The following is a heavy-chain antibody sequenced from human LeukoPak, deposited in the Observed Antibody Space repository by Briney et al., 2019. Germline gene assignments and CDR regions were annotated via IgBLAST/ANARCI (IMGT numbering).Heavy chain of an antibody. V-gene: IGHV1-69*13. CDR3: ARDPDDSSGYYR. CDR2: IIPIFGTA. Sequence: ASVKVSCKASGYTFTSYAISWVRQAPGQGLEWMGGIIPIFGTANYAQKFQGRVTITADESTSTAYMELSSLRSEDTAVYYCARDPDDSSGYYRWGQGTLVTVSS. CDR1: GYTFTSYA. J-gene: IGHJ5*02. D-gene: IGHD3-22*01.